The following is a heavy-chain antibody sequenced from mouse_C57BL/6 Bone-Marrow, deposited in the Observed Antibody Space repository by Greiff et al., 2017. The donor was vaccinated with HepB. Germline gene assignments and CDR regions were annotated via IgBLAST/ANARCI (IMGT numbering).Heavy chain of an antibody. Sequence: VQLQQPGAELVRPGTSVKLSCKASGYTFTSYWMHWVKQRPGQGLEWIGVIDPSDSYTNYNQKFKGKATLTVDTSSSTAYMQLSSLTSEDSAVYYCARCDYDVVAYWGQGTLVTVSA. J-gene: IGHJ3*01. V-gene: IGHV1-59*01. CDR1: GYTFTSYW. D-gene: IGHD2-4*01. CDR3: ARCDYDVVAY. CDR2: IDPSDSYT.